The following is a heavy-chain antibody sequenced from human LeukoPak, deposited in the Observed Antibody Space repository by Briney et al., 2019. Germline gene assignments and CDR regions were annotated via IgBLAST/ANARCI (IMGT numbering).Heavy chain of an antibody. Sequence: GGSLRLSCAASGFTFSSYSMNWVRHAPGKGREWVSSIISSSNYIYYADSVKGRFTISRDNAKNSLYRQMNSLRAEDTAVYCCASQSYVLCWGQGTLVTVSS. CDR1: GFTFSSYS. CDR3: ASQSYVLC. D-gene: IGHD3-10*02. J-gene: IGHJ4*02. CDR2: IISSSNYI. V-gene: IGHV3-21*01.